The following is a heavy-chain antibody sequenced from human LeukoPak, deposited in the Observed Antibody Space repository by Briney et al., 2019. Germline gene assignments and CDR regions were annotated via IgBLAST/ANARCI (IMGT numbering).Heavy chain of an antibody. V-gene: IGHV4-38-2*01. J-gene: IGHJ4*02. CDR3: ARHFSPSGWYRGYFDY. CDR1: GYSISSGYY. D-gene: IGHD6-19*01. CDR2: IYHSGST. Sequence: SETLSLTCAVSGYSISSGYYWGWIRQPPGKGLEWIGSIYHSGSTYYNPSLKSRVTISVDTSKNQFSLKLTSVTAADTAVYYCARHFSPSGWYRGYFDYWGQGTLVTVSS.